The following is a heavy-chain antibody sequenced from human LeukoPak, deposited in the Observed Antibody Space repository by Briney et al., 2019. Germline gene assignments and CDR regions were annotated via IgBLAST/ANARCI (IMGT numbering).Heavy chain of an antibody. CDR1: GGSISSSSYY. V-gene: IGHV4-39*01. Sequence: PSGTLSLTCTVSGGSISSSSYYWGWIRQPPGKGLEWIGSIYYSGSTYYNPSLKSRVTISVDTSKNQFSLKLSSVTAADTAVYYCARHVSMVRGVIIGFDYWGQGTLVTVSS. CDR2: IYYSGST. CDR3: ARHVSMVRGVIIGFDY. J-gene: IGHJ4*02. D-gene: IGHD3-10*01.